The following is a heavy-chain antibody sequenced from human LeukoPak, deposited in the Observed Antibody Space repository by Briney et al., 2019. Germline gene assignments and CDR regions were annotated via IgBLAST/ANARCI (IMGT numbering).Heavy chain of an antibody. J-gene: IGHJ4*02. CDR3: ARVYSSSSPTDY. CDR1: GGSISGYY. Sequence: PSETLSLTCAVSGGSISGYYWSRIRQPAGKGLEWIGHIYTSGSANYNPSLKSRVTMSVDTSKNQFSLKLTSVTAADTAVYYCARVYSSSSPTDYWGQGTLVTVSS. V-gene: IGHV4-4*07. D-gene: IGHD6-6*01. CDR2: IYTSGSA.